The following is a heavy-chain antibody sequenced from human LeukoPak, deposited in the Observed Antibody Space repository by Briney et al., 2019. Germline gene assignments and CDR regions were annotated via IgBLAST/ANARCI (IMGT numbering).Heavy chain of an antibody. CDR1: GYTFTSYG. D-gene: IGHD6-13*01. CDR2: ISAYNGNT. CDR3: AHEVIAAAGLPYYYGMDV. J-gene: IGHJ6*02. Sequence: ASVKVSCKASGYTFTSYGISWVRQAPGQGLEWMGWISAYNGNTNYAQKLQGRVTMTTDTSTSTAYMELRSLRSDDTAVYYCAHEVIAAAGLPYYYGMDVWGQGTTVTVSS. V-gene: IGHV1-18*01.